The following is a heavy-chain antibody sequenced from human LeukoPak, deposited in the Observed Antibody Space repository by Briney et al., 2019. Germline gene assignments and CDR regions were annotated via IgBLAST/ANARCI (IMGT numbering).Heavy chain of an antibody. Sequence: GGSLRLSCAASGFTFSSHAMHWVRQAPGKGPEWVAVISYEGSNQYYADSVKGRFTISRGNSKNTLYLQMNSLRAEDTAVYYCARGGNSGWDYYFDYWGQGTLVTVSS. CDR1: GFTFSSHA. CDR3: ARGGNSGWDYYFDY. CDR2: ISYEGSNQ. J-gene: IGHJ4*02. V-gene: IGHV3-30*01. D-gene: IGHD6-19*01.